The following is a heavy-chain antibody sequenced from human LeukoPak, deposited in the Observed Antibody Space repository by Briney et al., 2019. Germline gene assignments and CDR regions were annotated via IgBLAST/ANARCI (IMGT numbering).Heavy chain of an antibody. CDR1: GFTFSSYG. J-gene: IGHJ4*02. CDR2: IRYDGSNE. V-gene: IGHV3-30*02. CDR3: AKDRHPKGALAGFYYFDY. D-gene: IGHD6-19*01. Sequence: PGGSLRLSCAASGFTFSSYGINWVRQAPGKGLEWVAFIRYDGSNEYYADSVEGRFTISRDNSKNTLFLQMNSLRTEDTAVYYCAKDRHPKGALAGFYYFDYWGQGTLVTVSS.